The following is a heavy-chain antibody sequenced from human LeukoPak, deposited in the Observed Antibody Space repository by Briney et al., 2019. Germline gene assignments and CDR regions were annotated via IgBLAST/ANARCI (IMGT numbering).Heavy chain of an antibody. CDR3: ARHAKAYGSSCDY. CDR1: GSRFTTYW. J-gene: IGHJ4*02. V-gene: IGHV5-10-1*01. D-gene: IGHD6-13*01. CDR2: IDPSDSYT. Sequence: GESLKISCKGSGSRFTTYWISWVRQLPGKGLEWMGRIDPSDSYTNYSPSFQGHVTISADKSFSTAYLQWTSLKASDTAMYYCARHAKAYGSSCDYWGQGTLVTVSS.